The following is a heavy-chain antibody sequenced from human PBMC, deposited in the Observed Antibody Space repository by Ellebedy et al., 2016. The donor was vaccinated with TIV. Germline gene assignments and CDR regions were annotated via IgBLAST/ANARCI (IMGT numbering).Heavy chain of an antibody. J-gene: IGHJ6*02. V-gene: IGHV1-69*06. Sequence: SVKVSCXASGGTFSSYAISWVRQAPGQGLEWMGGIIPIFGTANYAQKFQGRVTITADKSTSTAYMELSSLRSEDTAVYYCARDPGPIVGATQGYYGMDVWGQGTTVTVSS. CDR2: IIPIFGTA. CDR3: ARDPGPIVGATQGYYGMDV. D-gene: IGHD1-26*01. CDR1: GGTFSSYA.